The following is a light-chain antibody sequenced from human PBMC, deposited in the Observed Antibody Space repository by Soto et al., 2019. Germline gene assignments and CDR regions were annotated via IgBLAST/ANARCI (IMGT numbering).Light chain of an antibody. CDR1: QSVSSN. CDR3: PHYNNCHHSCP. Sequence: EIVMTQAPASLSVSPGERASLSCRASQSVSSNLAWYQQKPGQAPRLLSYGASTRATGIPARFSGSGFLTEFTLTITTPPSALFAVYYSPHYNNCHHSCPFGPGT. J-gene: IGKJ1*01. V-gene: IGKV3-15*01. CDR2: GAS.